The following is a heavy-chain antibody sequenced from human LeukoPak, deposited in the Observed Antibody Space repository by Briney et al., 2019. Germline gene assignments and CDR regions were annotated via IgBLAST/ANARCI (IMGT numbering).Heavy chain of an antibody. CDR2: ISSSSSYI. V-gene: IGHV3-21*01. J-gene: IGHJ4*02. CDR1: GFTFSSYS. D-gene: IGHD3-16*02. Sequence: GGSLRLSCAASGFTFSSYSMNWVRQAPGKGLEWVSSISSSSSYIYYADSVKGRFTMSRDNAKNSLYLHMNSLRVEDTAVYYCARDLSTRYTYDFWGQGTLVTVSS. CDR3: ARDLSTRYTYDF.